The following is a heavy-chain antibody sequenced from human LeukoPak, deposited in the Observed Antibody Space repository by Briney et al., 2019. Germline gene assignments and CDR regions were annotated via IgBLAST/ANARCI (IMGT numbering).Heavy chain of an antibody. D-gene: IGHD6-13*01. J-gene: IGHJ6*02. CDR2: IYYSGST. V-gene: IGHV4-39*01. CDR1: GGSISSSSYY. Sequence: SETLSLICTVSGGSISSSSYYWGWLRQPPGKGLEWIGSIYYSGSTYYNPSLKSRVTISVDTSKNQFSLRLSSVTAADTAVYYCARPSGAAVRNCVGLGCPESNGLDVWGHGATVTVSS. CDR3: ARPSGAAVRNCVGLGCPESNGLDV.